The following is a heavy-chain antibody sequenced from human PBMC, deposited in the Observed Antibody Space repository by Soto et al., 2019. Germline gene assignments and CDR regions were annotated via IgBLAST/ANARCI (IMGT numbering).Heavy chain of an antibody. CDR2: IYYSGST. CDR3: ARRGYYYDSSGYPSVWY. CDR1: GGSISSGDYY. D-gene: IGHD3-22*01. Sequence: SETLSLTCTVSGGSISSGDYYWSWIRQPPGKGLEWIGYIYYSGSTYYNPSLKSRVTISVDTSKNQFSLKLSSVTAADTAVYYCARRGYYYDSSGYPSVWYWGQGTLVTVSS. J-gene: IGHJ4*02. V-gene: IGHV4-30-4*01.